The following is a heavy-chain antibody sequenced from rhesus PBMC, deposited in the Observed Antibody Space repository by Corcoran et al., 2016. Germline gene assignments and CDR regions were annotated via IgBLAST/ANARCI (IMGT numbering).Heavy chain of an antibody. CDR3: ASLYSRGWSGWYFDL. J-gene: IGHJ2*01. CDR1: GGSISSGYD. D-gene: IGHD6-37*01. CDR2: IYGRSGNT. V-gene: IGHV4-76*01. Sequence: QVQLQESGPGVVKPSETLSLTCAVSGGSISSGYDWSWLRQLPGKGLEWIGYIYGRSGNTNYNTSLKNRVTISKDASKNQFSLKRSSVTAADTAVYYCASLYSRGWSGWYFDLWGPGTPITISS.